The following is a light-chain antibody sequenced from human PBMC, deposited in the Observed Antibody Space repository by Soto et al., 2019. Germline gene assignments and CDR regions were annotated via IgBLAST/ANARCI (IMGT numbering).Light chain of an antibody. CDR1: QSVSSSY. CDR3: QEYGCSPPFT. J-gene: IGKJ4*01. CDR2: GAS. V-gene: IGKV3-20*01. Sequence: EIVLTQSPGTLSLSPGERATLSCRASQSVSSSYLAWYQQKPGQAPRHLIYGASNRATGIPDRFSGSGSGKDFTLTVSRLEPEDFAVYYCQEYGCSPPFTFGGGTKVEIK.